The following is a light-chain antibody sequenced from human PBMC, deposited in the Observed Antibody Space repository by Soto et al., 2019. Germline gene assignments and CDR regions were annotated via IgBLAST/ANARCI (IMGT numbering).Light chain of an antibody. CDR2: LGS. CDR3: MQALHSPIT. V-gene: IGKV4-1*01. CDR1: HSVLYSSNNKNY. Sequence: DVVITQSPDSLAFSLGYRSTINCNSIHSVLYSSNNKNYLAWYLQKPGQSPQILISLGSSRASGVPDRFSGSGSGIDFTLKISRVEAEDVGVYYCMQALHSPITFGQGTRLEIK. J-gene: IGKJ5*01.